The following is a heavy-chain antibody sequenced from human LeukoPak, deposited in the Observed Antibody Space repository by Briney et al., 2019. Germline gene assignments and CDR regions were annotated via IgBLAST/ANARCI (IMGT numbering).Heavy chain of an antibody. CDR3: VRDIPYVGSFLYFDY. J-gene: IGHJ4*02. CDR1: GFIFGNYW. D-gene: IGHD1-26*01. V-gene: IGHV3-7*01. CDR2: INQAGSEK. Sequence: GGSLRLSCVGSGFIFGNYWMSWVRQAPGKGLDWVAHINQAGSEKYYVDSVKGRFTISRDNAKSSLSLQMNGLRVEDTALYYCVRDIPYVGSFLYFDYWGQGALVTVSS.